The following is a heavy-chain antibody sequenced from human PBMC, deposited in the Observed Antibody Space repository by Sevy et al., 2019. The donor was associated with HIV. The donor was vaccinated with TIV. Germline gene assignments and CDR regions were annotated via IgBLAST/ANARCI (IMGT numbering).Heavy chain of an antibody. CDR1: GGYFSGYY. CDR3: ARHCGSTSCSHAFDI. J-gene: IGHJ3*02. CDR2: INDSGST. D-gene: IGHD2-2*01. Sequence: SETLSLTCAVYGGYFSGYYWSWIRQPPGKGLEWIGEINDSGSTNYNPSLKSRVTISVDTSKNQFSLKLSSVTAADTAVYYCARHCGSTSCSHAFDIWGQGAMVTVSS. V-gene: IGHV4-34*01.